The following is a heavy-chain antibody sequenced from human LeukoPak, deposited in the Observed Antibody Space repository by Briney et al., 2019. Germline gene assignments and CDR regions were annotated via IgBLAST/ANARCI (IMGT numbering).Heavy chain of an antibody. Sequence: SETLSLTCAVSGYSISSGYYWGWIRQPPGKGLEWIGSICHSGSTYYNPSLKSRVTISVDTSKNQFSLKLSSVTAADTAVYYCAREIGGYFDYWGQGTPVTVSS. CDR2: ICHSGST. J-gene: IGHJ4*02. CDR3: AREIGGYFDY. CDR1: GYSISSGYY. V-gene: IGHV4-38-2*01. D-gene: IGHD3-3*01.